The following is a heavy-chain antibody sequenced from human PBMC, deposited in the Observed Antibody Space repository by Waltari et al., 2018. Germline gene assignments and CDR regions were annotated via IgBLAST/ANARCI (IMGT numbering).Heavy chain of an antibody. CDR3: ARNLTAWTTGTFDV. J-gene: IGHJ3*01. D-gene: IGHD2-21*02. V-gene: IGHV4-38-2*01. Sequence: QVQLQESGPGLVKPSETLSLTYAVSGYSISSGDYWGWIRQPPGKGLEWIGTIYHSGNTYVTPTLKRRVTISVDTSKNHFPLRQTSVTSADTAQYYCARNLTAWTTGTFDVWGQGTMLTVSS. CDR1: GYSISSGDY. CDR2: IYHSGNT.